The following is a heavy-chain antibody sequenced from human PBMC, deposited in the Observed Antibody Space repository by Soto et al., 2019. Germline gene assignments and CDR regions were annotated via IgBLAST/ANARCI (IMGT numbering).Heavy chain of an antibody. Sequence: ASVKVSCKASGGTFSSYAISWVRQAPGQGLEWMGGIIPIFGTANYAQKFQGRVTITADESTKQVSLRLSSVTAADTAVYYCVRQGFGPLHGLVDVWGQGTTVTVSS. CDR2: IIPIFGTA. J-gene: IGHJ6*02. V-gene: IGHV1-69*13. CDR1: GGTFSSYA. D-gene: IGHD3-10*01. CDR3: VRQGFGPLHGLVDV.